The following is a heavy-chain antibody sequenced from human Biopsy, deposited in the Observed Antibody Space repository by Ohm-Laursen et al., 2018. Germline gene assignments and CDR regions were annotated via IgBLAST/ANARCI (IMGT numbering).Heavy chain of an antibody. CDR1: GGSISSDC. D-gene: IGHD2/OR15-2a*01. J-gene: IGHJ6*02. CDR2: IYYRGST. CDR3: ARATNSTGWPYYYFYGMDV. V-gene: IGHV4-59*07. Sequence: SDTLSLTCTVSGGSISSDCWSWIRQTPGKGLEWIGYIYYRGSTNYNPSLKSRVTISVDTSKNQFSLRLNSVTAADTAVYYCARATNSTGWPYYYFYGMDVWGQGTTVTVSS.